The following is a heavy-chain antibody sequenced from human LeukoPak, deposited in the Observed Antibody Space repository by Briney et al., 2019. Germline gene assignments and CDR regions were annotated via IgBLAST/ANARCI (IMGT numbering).Heavy chain of an antibody. J-gene: IGHJ4*02. CDR1: GFTFSTYG. D-gene: IGHD6-13*01. V-gene: IGHV3-30*18. CDR2: ISYDGSNE. Sequence: GGSLRLSCAASGFTFSTYGMHWVRQAPGKGLEWVAVISYDGSNECYADSVKGRFTISRDNSKNTLYLQMNSLRAEDTAVYYCAKDLYSSSWYRFDYWGQGTLVTVSS. CDR3: AKDLYSSSWYRFDY.